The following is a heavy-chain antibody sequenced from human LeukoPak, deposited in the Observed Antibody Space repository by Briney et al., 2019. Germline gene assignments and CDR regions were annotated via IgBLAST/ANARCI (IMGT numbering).Heavy chain of an antibody. Sequence: PGGSLRLSCAASGFTFSNYGMHWVRQAPGKGLEWVAVISYDGSNKYYADSVKGRFTISRDNSKNTLYLQMNSLRAEDTAVYYCAKRDTNGRYYFDYWGQGTLVTVSS. D-gene: IGHD2-8*01. J-gene: IGHJ4*02. CDR1: GFTFSNYG. V-gene: IGHV3-30*18. CDR3: AKRDTNGRYYFDY. CDR2: ISYDGSNK.